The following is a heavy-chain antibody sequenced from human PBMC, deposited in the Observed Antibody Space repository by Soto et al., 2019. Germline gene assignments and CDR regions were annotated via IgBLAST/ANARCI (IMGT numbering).Heavy chain of an antibody. D-gene: IGHD3-3*01. J-gene: IGHJ4*02. V-gene: IGHV1-8*01. Sequence: ASVKVSCKASGNTFTSYDINWVRQATGQGLEWMGWMNPKSGNTGYAQRFQGRVTMTRNTSTRTVYMELSNLRSEDTAVYYCASVDGFYPAEFYFDSWGQGTLDTVSS. CDR3: ASVDGFYPAEFYFDS. CDR1: GNTFTSYD. CDR2: MNPKSGNT.